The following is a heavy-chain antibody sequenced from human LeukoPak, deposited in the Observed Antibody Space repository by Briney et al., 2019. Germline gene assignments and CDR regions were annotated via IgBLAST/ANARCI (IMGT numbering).Heavy chain of an antibody. J-gene: IGHJ4*02. CDR2: INRSGST. CDR3: ASIVWSGYVWASIPKSTRYFDD. D-gene: IGHD3-10*01. CDR1: GGYFRAYY. V-gene: IGHV4-34*01. Sequence: QSSETLSLTCAVYGGYFRAYYWTGLRQPPGKGLEWIGEINRSGSTNYNPSLKSRVSISVDTSKNQVSLRLTSVTAADTAMYYCASIVWSGYVWASIPKSTRYFDDWGQGTLVIISS.